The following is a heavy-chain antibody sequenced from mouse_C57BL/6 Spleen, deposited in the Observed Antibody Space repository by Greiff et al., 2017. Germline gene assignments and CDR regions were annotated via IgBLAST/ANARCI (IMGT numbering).Heavy chain of an antibody. D-gene: IGHD1-1*01. CDR1: GYTFTSYT. CDR2: IYPGSGNT. J-gene: IGHJ3*01. CDR3: ARSYCGGSAGFAY. Sequence: VQLVESGAELARPGASVKMSCKASGYTFTSYTMHWVKQRPGQGLEWIGYIYPGSGNTKYKQKFKDKATLTADKSSSTAYMQLSRRSSEDSAFYYCARSYCGGSAGFAYWGQGTLVTVSA. V-gene: IGHV1-4*01.